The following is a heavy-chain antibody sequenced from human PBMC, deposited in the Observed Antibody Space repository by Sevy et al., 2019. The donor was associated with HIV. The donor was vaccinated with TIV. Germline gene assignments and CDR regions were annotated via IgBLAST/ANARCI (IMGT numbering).Heavy chain of an antibody. Sequence: ASVKVSCKASGYTFTGYYMHWVRQAPGQGLEWMGWINPNSGGTNYAQKFQGRVTMTRDTSISTAYMELSRLRSDDTAVYYCARTCKLGLYCSSTWSDPWGQGTLVTVSS. V-gene: IGHV1-2*02. CDR2: INPNSGGT. CDR3: ARTCKLGLYCSSTWSDP. CDR1: GYTFTGYY. D-gene: IGHD2-2*01. J-gene: IGHJ5*02.